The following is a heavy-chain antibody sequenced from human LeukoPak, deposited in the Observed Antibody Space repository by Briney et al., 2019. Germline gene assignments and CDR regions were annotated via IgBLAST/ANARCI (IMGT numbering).Heavy chain of an antibody. CDR1: GFTFSRYW. Sequence: GGSLSLSCTVSGFTFSRYWMSWVRQAPGKGLEWVAYIQQDGSEKNYVDSVKGRFTITRDNAKNTLYLQMNSLIAEGTAVYYCGSSSQWLPYFDYWGPGTLVTVSS. V-gene: IGHV3-7*01. D-gene: IGHD2-2*01. CDR3: GSSSQWLPYFDY. CDR2: IQQDGSEK. J-gene: IGHJ4*02.